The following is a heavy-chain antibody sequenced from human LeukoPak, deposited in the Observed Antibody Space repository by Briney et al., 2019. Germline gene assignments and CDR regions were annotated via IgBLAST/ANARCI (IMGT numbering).Heavy chain of an antibody. CDR3: TTAPD. CDR2: IQSKSAGGTT. Sequence: GGSLRLSCAASGFTFSDAWMTWVRQAPGKGLEWVGRIQSKSAGGTTDYAAPVKGRFTISSDDSKNMLYLQMNSLKAEDTAVYYCTTAPDWGQGTLDAVSS. V-gene: IGHV3-15*01. CDR1: GFTFSDAW. J-gene: IGHJ4*02.